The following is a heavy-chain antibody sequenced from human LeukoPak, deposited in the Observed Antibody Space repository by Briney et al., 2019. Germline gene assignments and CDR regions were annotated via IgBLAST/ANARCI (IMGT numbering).Heavy chain of an antibody. CDR1: GGSISSGSYY. CDR2: IYTSGST. V-gene: IGHV4-61*02. D-gene: IGHD6-6*01. J-gene: IGHJ4*02. Sequence: SETLSLTCTVSGGSISSGSYYWSWIRQPAGKGLEWIGRIYTSGSTNYNPSLKSRVTISVDTSKNQFSLKLSSVTAADTAVYYCAREVSSSLVDYWGQGTLVTVSS. CDR3: AREVSSSLVDY.